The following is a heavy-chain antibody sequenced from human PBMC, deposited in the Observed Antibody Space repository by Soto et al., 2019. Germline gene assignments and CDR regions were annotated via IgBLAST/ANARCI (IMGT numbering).Heavy chain of an antibody. CDR3: ARDHTRSNGMDV. D-gene: IGHD1-26*01. V-gene: IGHV4-31*03. CDR2: IYYSGST. Sequence: SETLSLTCTVSGGSISSGGYYWSWIRQHPGKGLEWIGYIYYSGSTYYNPSLKSRVTISVDTSKNQFSLKLSSVTAADTAVYYCARDHTRSNGMDVWGQGTTVTVSS. J-gene: IGHJ6*02. CDR1: GGSISSGGYY.